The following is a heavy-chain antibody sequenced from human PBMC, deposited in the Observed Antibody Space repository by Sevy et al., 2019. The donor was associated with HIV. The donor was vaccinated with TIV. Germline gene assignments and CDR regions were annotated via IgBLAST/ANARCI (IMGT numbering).Heavy chain of an antibody. Sequence: GGSLRLSCAASGFTFTEFVMSWVRQAPGKGLEWVSTINSGGGSTYYADSVKGRFTISRGNSQNKLDLQMNSLRAEDTAVYYCAKDVVGGYYDSSGYSDHWGQGILVTVSS. CDR2: INSGGGST. J-gene: IGHJ4*02. V-gene: IGHV3-23*01. D-gene: IGHD3-22*01. CDR1: GFTFTEFV. CDR3: AKDVVGGYYDSSGYSDH.